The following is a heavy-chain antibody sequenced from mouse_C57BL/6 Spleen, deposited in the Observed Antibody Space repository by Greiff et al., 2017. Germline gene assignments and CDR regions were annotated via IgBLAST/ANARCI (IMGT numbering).Heavy chain of an antibody. CDR3: ARKRITGDWYFDV. J-gene: IGHJ1*03. CDR1: GYTFTDYY. CDR2: IYPGSGNT. D-gene: IGHD2-4*01. Sequence: QVHVKQSGPELVKPGASVKISCKASGYTFTDYYITWVKQRPGQGLEWIGWIYPGSGNTKYNEKFKGKATLTVDTSSSTAYMQPSSLTSEDSAVYFCARKRITGDWYFDVWGTGTTVTVSS. V-gene: IGHV1-84*01.